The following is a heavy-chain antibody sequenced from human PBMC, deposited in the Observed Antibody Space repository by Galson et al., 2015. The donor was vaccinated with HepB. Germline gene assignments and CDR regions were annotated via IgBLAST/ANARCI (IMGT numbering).Heavy chain of an antibody. CDR2: IYPGDSDV. Sequence: QSGAEVKKTGESLKISCKGFRNTFINYWIAWVRQMPGKGLGWMGIIYPGDSDVKYSPSFQGQVTISVDKSIRTAYLQWTSLKASDSAMYYCARRSRDADGGNSFDYWGQGTLVTVSS. CDR1: RNTFINYW. J-gene: IGHJ4*02. CDR3: ARRSRDADGGNSFDY. V-gene: IGHV5-51*03. D-gene: IGHD5-24*01.